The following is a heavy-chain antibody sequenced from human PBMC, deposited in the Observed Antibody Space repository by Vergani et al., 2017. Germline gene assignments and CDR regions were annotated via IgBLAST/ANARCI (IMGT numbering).Heavy chain of an antibody. CDR1: GYTFTSYG. Sequence: QVQLVQSGAEVKKPGASVKVSCKASGYTFTSYGISWVRQAPGQGLEWMGWISAYNGNTNSAQKLQGRVTMTTDTSTSTPYMELRSLRSDDTAVYYGARQIMVRGEENWFDPWGQGTLVTVSS. CDR2: ISAYNGNT. J-gene: IGHJ5*02. D-gene: IGHD3-10*01. CDR3: ARQIMVRGEENWFDP. V-gene: IGHV1-18*01.